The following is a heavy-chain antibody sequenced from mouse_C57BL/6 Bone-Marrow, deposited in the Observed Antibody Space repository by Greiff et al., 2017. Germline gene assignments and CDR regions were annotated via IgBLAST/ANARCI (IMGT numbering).Heavy chain of an antibody. CDR3: ARSFITTVVATDAMDY. J-gene: IGHJ4*01. V-gene: IGHV1-50*01. CDR2: IDPSDSST. D-gene: IGHD1-1*01. CDR1: GYTFTSYW. Sequence: QVQLQQPGAELVKPGASVKLSCKASGYTFTSYWMQWVKQRPGQGLEWIGEIDPSDSSTNYNQKFKGKATLTVDTSSSPAYMQLSSLTSEDSAVYYCARSFITTVVATDAMDYWGQGTSVTVSS.